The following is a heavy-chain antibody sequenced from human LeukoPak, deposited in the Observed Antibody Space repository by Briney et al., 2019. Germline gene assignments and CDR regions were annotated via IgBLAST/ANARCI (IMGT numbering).Heavy chain of an antibody. Sequence: ASVKVSCKASGYTFTSYDINWVRQATGQGLEWMGLINPTGGSTNYAQKFQGRVTMTRDTSTSTVYLEVGSLKSEDTALYFCARAALGRRLPFDYWGQGTLITVSS. CDR1: GYTFTSYD. CDR3: ARAALGRRLPFDY. J-gene: IGHJ4*02. V-gene: IGHV1-46*01. D-gene: IGHD3-16*01. CDR2: INPTGGST.